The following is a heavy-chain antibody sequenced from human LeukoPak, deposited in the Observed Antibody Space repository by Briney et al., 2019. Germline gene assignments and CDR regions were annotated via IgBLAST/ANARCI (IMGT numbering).Heavy chain of an antibody. CDR3: ARHRDIVATIFSLEVDY. J-gene: IGHJ4*02. Sequence: PGESLKISCQGSVNSFTSRWIGWVRQMPGKVLEWMGIIYPGDSDTRYSPSFQGQVTISADKSISTAYLQWSSLKASDTAMYYCARHRDIVATIFSLEVDYWGQGTLVTVSS. V-gene: IGHV5-51*01. D-gene: IGHD5-12*01. CDR1: VNSFTSRW. CDR2: IYPGDSDT.